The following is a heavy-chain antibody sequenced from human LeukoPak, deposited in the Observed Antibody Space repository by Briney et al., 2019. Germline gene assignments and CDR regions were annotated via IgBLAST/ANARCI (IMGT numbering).Heavy chain of an antibody. D-gene: IGHD1-26*01. Sequence: GGSLRLSCAASGFTVSNKYMSWVRQAPGKGLEWVSVIYGGGSTSYADSVKGRFTMSRDNAKNSLYLQMNSLRAEDTAVYYCARVQWELRGVGSYFEYWGQGALVTVSS. CDR2: IYGGGST. V-gene: IGHV3-53*01. CDR1: GFTVSNKY. CDR3: ARVQWELRGVGSYFEY. J-gene: IGHJ4*02.